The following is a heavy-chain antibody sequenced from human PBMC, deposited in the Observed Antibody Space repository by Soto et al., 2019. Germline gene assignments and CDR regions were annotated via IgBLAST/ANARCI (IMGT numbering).Heavy chain of an antibody. V-gene: IGHV1-2*04. CDR1: GYTFTGYY. Sequence: ASVKVSCKASGYTFTGYYMHWVRQAPGQGLEWMGWINPNSGGTNYAQKFQGWVTMTRDTSTSTAYMELSRLRSDDTAVYYCARDIVATIDTYYYYYGMDVWGQGTTVTVSS. D-gene: IGHD5-12*01. CDR3: ARDIVATIDTYYYYYGMDV. J-gene: IGHJ6*02. CDR2: INPNSGGT.